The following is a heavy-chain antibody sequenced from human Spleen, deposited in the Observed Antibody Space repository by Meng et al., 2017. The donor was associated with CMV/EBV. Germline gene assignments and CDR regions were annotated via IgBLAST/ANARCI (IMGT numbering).Heavy chain of an antibody. CDR3: ARGYYNILTGYYFGPVNY. D-gene: IGHD3-9*01. J-gene: IGHJ4*02. CDR1: GYTFTSYC. Sequence: ASVKVSCKTSGYTFTSYCMHWVRQAPGQGLEWMGLVNPSTGSTSYAQRFQGRVTMTRDTSTSIVYMELSNLRSEDTAVYYCARGYYNILTGYYFGPVNYWGQGALVTVSS. CDR2: VNPSTGST. V-gene: IGHV1-46*01.